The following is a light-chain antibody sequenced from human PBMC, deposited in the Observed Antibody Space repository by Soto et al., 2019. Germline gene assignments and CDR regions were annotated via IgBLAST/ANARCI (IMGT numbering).Light chain of an antibody. J-gene: IGLJ2*01. V-gene: IGLV4-69*01. Sequence: QLVLTQSPSASASLGASVKLTCTLSSGHSNYAIAWHQQQSEKGPRYLMKLNSDGSHSKGDGIPDRFSGSSSGAERYLTISSLQSEDEADYCCPTWGSGSVVFGGGTKLTVL. CDR1: SGHSNYA. CDR3: PTWGSGSVV. CDR2: LNSDGSH.